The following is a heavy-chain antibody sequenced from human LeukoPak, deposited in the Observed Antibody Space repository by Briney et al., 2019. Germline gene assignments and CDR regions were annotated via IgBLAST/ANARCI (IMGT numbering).Heavy chain of an antibody. Sequence: SETLSLTCTVSGGSISSGSYYWSWIRQPAGKGLEWIGRIYTSGSTNYNPSLKSRVTISVDTSKNQFSLKLSSVTAADTAVYYCARDGVRVGDQNYWGQGTLVTVSS. CDR1: GGSISSGSYY. J-gene: IGHJ4*02. CDR3: ARDGVRVGDQNY. CDR2: IYTSGST. V-gene: IGHV4-61*02. D-gene: IGHD3-10*01.